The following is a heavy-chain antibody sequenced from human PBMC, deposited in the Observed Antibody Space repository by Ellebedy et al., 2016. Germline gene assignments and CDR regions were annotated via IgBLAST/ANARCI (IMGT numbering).Heavy chain of an antibody. J-gene: IGHJ4*02. CDR1: GYTFTSYG. D-gene: IGHD3-10*01. CDR2: IIPILGIA. CDR3: ARDRGDGYFDY. Sequence: ASVKVSCKASGYTFTSYGISWVRQAPGQGLEWMGRIIPILGIANYAQKFQGRVTITADKSTSTAYMELSSLRSEDTAVYYCARDRGDGYFDYWGQGTLVTVSS. V-gene: IGHV1-69*04.